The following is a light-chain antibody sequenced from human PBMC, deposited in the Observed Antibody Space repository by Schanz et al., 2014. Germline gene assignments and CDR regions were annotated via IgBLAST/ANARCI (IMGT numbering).Light chain of an antibody. Sequence: QSALTQPPSVSGSPGQSITISCTGSSSDVGDYRYVSWYQQHPGKAPKLMIYDVSKRPSGVSNRFSGSKSGNTASLTISGLQAEDEADYYCCSYAGSPWVFGGGTKLTVL. CDR3: CSYAGSPWV. J-gene: IGLJ3*02. CDR1: SSDVGDYRY. CDR2: DVS. V-gene: IGLV2-14*01.